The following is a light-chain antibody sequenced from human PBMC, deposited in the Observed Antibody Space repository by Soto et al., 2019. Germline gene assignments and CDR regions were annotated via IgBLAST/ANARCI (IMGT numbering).Light chain of an antibody. CDR3: QQYNNWPPWR. J-gene: IGKJ1*01. V-gene: IGKV3-15*01. CDR1: QSVSSN. CDR2: GAS. Sequence: EIVLTQCPGNLSLTQGERATLSYRASQSVSSNLAWYQQKPGQAPRLLIYGASTRATGIPARFSGSESGTEFTLTISSLQSEDFAVYYCQQYNNWPPWRVGQGTKVDIK.